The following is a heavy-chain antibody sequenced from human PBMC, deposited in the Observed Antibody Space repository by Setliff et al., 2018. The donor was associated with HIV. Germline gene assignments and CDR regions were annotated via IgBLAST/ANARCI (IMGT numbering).Heavy chain of an antibody. D-gene: IGHD5-18*01. CDR1: GGSFSAYY. Sequence: SETLSLTCAVYGGSFSAYYWSWIRQPPGKGLEWIGEINHSGSTNYNPSLKTRVAIMVDTSKNQFSLKLGSVTAADTAVYYCAREWSYGAFDTFDVWGQGTMVTVSS. J-gene: IGHJ3*01. V-gene: IGHV4-34*01. CDR2: INHSGST. CDR3: AREWSYGAFDTFDV.